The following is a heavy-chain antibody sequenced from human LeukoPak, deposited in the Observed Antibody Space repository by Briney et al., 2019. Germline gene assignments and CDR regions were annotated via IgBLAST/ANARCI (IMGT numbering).Heavy chain of an antibody. V-gene: IGHV3-66*01. Sequence: GGSLRLSCAASGFTFSNYGMSWVRQAPGKGLEWVSVIYSGGSTYYADSVKGRFTISRDNSKNTLYLQMNSLRAEDTAVYYCALDTDSSGRDYWGQGTLVTASS. CDR2: IYSGGST. D-gene: IGHD3-22*01. J-gene: IGHJ4*02. CDR3: ALDTDSSGRDY. CDR1: GFTFSNYG.